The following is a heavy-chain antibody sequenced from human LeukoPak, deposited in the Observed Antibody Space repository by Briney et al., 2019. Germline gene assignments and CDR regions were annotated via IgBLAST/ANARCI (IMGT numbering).Heavy chain of an antibody. CDR2: ISSSGSTI. J-gene: IGHJ4*02. V-gene: IGHV3-11*04. Sequence: GGSLRLSCAASGFTFSDYYMSWIRQAPGKGLEWVSYISSSGSTIYCADSVKGRFTISRDNVKNSLYLQMNSLRAEDTAVYYCARDHLYYYDSSGHFDYWGQGTLVTVSS. CDR3: ARDHLYYYDSSGHFDY. D-gene: IGHD3-22*01. CDR1: GFTFSDYY.